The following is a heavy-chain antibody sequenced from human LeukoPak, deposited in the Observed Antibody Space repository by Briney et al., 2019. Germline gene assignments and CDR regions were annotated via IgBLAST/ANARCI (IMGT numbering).Heavy chain of an antibody. J-gene: IGHJ4*02. V-gene: IGHV4-59*01. CDR2: IYYSGST. CDR3: ARTYSSSVPFDY. Sequence: PSETLSLTCTVSGGSISSYYWSWIRQPPGKGLEWIGYIYYSGSTNYNPSLKGRVTISVDTSKNQFSLKLSSVTAADTAVYYCARTYSSSVPFDYWGQGTLVTVSS. D-gene: IGHD6-6*01. CDR1: GGSISSYY.